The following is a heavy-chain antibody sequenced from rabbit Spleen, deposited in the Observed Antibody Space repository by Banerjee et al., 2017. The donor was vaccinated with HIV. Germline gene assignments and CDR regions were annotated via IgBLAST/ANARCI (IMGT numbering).Heavy chain of an antibody. Sequence: QSLEESGGDLVKPGASLTLTCIASGDSFSGDSYMCWVRQAPGKGLEWIACIDTGSSGFTYFASWAKGRFTISKTSSTTVTLQMTSLTAADTATYFCARDTSSSFSSYGMDLWGPGTLVTVS. V-gene: IGHV1S40*01. CDR1: GDSFSGDSY. CDR3: ARDTSSSFSSYGMDL. J-gene: IGHJ6*01. D-gene: IGHD1-1*01. CDR2: IDTGSSGFT.